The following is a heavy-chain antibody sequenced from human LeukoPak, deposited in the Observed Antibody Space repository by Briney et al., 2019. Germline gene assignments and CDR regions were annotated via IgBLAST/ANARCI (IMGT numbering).Heavy chain of an antibody. V-gene: IGHV3-23*01. CDR3: ARKSASGNYPLDY. D-gene: IGHD3-10*01. CDR2: ISGGAAST. Sequence: GGSLRLSCAASGFIFSRHSMNWVRQAPGKGLEWVSAISGGAASTNYADSVKGRFTISRDNAKNTVFLQMSSLRAEDTALYYCARKSASGNYPLDYWGQGTLVTVSS. J-gene: IGHJ4*02. CDR1: GFIFSRHS.